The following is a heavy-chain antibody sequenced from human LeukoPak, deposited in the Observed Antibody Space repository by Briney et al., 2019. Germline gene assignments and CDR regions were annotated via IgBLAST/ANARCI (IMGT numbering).Heavy chain of an antibody. J-gene: IGHJ4*02. V-gene: IGHV1-46*01. D-gene: IGHD6-13*01. CDR1: VYTFTNYF. CDR2: MNPRGGST. CDR3: ARGGSSSSPFFDY. Sequence: ASVTVSCKSSVYTFTNYFMHWFRKAPGQGRVWMGIMNPRGGSTSYAQKFQGRVTMTRDTSTSTVYMELSSLRSEDTAVYYCARGGSSSSPFFDYWGQGTLVTVSS.